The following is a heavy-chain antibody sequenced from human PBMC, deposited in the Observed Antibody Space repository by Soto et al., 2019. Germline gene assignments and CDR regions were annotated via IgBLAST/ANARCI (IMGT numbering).Heavy chain of an antibody. CDR3: TGEVASGY. V-gene: IGHV3-30*03. CDR1: GFTLSSYG. CDR2: ISKDGNVK. J-gene: IGHJ4*02. Sequence: QVQLVESVGGVVQPGRSPRLSCAASGFTLSSYGMHWVRQAPGKGLEWVAVISKDGNVKYYAESVNGRFTISRDNSKNTLYLQMNSRGAEDTAAYYCTGEVASGYWGQGTLVTVSS. D-gene: IGHD2-8*02.